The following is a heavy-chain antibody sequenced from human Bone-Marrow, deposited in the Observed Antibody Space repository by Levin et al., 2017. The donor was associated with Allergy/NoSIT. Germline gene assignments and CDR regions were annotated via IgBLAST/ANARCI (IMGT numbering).Heavy chain of an antibody. CDR3: ANNGDHAAPDH. Sequence: LTGGSLRLSCAASGLSFSKIGMYWVRQAPGKGLEWLAIISYDGNKKYYADSVKGRFTVSRDNSKNTLYLQMNTLRTEDTAVYYCANNGDHAAPDHWGQGTLVIVSS. J-gene: IGHJ4*02. CDR1: GLSFSKIG. V-gene: IGHV3-30*18. D-gene: IGHD1-14*01. CDR2: ISYDGNKK.